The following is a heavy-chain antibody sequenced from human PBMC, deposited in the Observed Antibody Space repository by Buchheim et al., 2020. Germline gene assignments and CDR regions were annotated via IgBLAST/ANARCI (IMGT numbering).Heavy chain of an antibody. CDR1: GGSISSYY. CDR2: IYYSGST. D-gene: IGHD6-19*01. Sequence: QVQLQESGPGLVKPSETLSLTCTVSGGSISSYYWSWIRQPPGKGLEWIGYIYYSGSTNYNPSLKSRVTISVDTSKNQFSLKLSSVTAADTAVYYCARTRHDSSGGYGGVGYYYGMDVWGQGTT. V-gene: IGHV4-59*01. J-gene: IGHJ6*02. CDR3: ARTRHDSSGGYGGVGYYYGMDV.